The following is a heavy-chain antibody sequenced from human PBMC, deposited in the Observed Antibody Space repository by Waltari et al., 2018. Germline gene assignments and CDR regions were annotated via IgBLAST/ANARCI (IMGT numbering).Heavy chain of an antibody. CDR3: ARDPGPIAAAGRGWYFDL. D-gene: IGHD6-13*01. V-gene: IGHV1-3*01. Sequence: QVQLVQSGAEVKKPGASVKVSCKASGYTFTSYAMHWVRQAPGQRLEWMGWINAGNGNTKYSQKFQGRVTITRDTSASTAYMELGSLRSEDTAVYYCARDPGPIAAAGRGWYFDLWGRGTLVIVSS. CDR2: INAGNGNT. CDR1: GYTFTSYA. J-gene: IGHJ2*01.